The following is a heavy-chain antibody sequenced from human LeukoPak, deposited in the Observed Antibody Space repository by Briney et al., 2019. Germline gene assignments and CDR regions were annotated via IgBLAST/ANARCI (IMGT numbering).Heavy chain of an antibody. CDR2: ISGSSGST. CDR1: GFTLSSFG. D-gene: IGHD3-9*01. CDR3: AKDRFYDILTGYPDY. V-gene: IGHV3-23*01. Sequence: PGGSLRLSCAASGFTLSSFGMSWVRQAPGKGLEWVSAISGSSGSTYYADAVKGRFTVSRDISKNTVFLQMNRLRADDTARYHCAKDRFYDILTGYPDYWGQGTLVTVSS. J-gene: IGHJ4*02.